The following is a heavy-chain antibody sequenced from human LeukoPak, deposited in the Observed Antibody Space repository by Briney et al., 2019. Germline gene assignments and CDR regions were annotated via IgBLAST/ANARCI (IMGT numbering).Heavy chain of an antibody. CDR2: IYSGGTT. J-gene: IGHJ4*02. CDR3: ARALNEFCSGGICYPYYFDY. D-gene: IGHD2-15*01. Sequence: GGSLRLSCAASGFTVSSNYMSWVRQAPGKELDWVSVIYSGGTTYYADSVKGRFTISRDNSKNTLYLQMNSLRAEDTAVYYCARALNEFCSGGICYPYYFDYWGQGTLVTVSS. CDR1: GFTVSSNY. V-gene: IGHV3-53*01.